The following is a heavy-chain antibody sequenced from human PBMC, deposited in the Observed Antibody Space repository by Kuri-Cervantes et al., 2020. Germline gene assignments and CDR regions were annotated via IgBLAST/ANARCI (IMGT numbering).Heavy chain of an antibody. Sequence: ASVKVSCKASGYTFTSYGISWVRQAPGQGLEWMGWIRAHTGDTSYAPKLQGRVSMTRDPFTNTAYMELGSLRSDDTAVYYCAGGRRNCDSSSCYGIHHWGQGTLVTVSS. CDR2: IRAHTGDT. CDR3: AGGRRNCDSSSCYGIHH. J-gene: IGHJ5*02. D-gene: IGHD2-2*01. CDR1: GYTFTSYG. V-gene: IGHV1-18*01.